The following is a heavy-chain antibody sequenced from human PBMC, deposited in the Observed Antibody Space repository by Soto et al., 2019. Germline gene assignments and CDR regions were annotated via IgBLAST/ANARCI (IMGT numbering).Heavy chain of an antibody. D-gene: IGHD2-2*02. CDR1: GFTFSSYA. Sequence: EVQLLESGGGLVQPGGSLRLSCAASGFTFSSYAMSWVRQAPGKGLEWVSAISGSGGSTYYADSVKGRFTISRDNSKNTLYLQMNSLRAEDTAVYYCVGPAAIDPRYYYGMDVWGQGTTVTVSS. CDR3: VGPAAIDPRYYYGMDV. CDR2: ISGSGGST. J-gene: IGHJ6*02. V-gene: IGHV3-23*01.